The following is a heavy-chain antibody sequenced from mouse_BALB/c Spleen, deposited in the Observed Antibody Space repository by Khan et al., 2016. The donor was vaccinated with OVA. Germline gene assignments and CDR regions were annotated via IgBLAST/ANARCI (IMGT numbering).Heavy chain of an antibody. CDR1: GFSLTSYG. CDR3: ARDNVNTYEYFDY. D-gene: IGHD1-1*01. J-gene: IGHJ2*01. V-gene: IGHV2-9*02. Sequence: QVQLKQSGPGLVAPSQSLSITCTASGFSLTSYGVHWVRQPPGKGLEWLGIIWAGGSTNYNSDLMSRLSICKDNSKSQVFVKMIRRQTDDPAMYYCARDNVNTYEYFDYWGQGTTLTVSS. CDR2: IWAGGST.